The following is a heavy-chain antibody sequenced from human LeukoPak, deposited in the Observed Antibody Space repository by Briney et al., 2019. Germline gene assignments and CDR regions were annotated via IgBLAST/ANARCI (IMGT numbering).Heavy chain of an antibody. CDR2: IYYSGST. J-gene: IGHJ4*02. V-gene: IGHV4-59*01. Sequence: SETLSLTCTVSGGSISSYYWSWIRQPPGKGLEWIGYIYYSGSTNYNPSLKSRVTISVDTSKNQFSLKLSSVTAADTAVYYCAGYSSSWYSQFDYWGQGTLVTVST. CDR3: AGYSSSWYSQFDY. CDR1: GGSISSYY. D-gene: IGHD6-13*01.